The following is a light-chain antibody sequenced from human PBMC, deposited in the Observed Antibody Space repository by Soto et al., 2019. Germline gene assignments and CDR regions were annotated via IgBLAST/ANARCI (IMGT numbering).Light chain of an antibody. CDR1: QSICSW. CDR2: DAS. J-gene: IGKJ1*01. V-gene: IGKV1-5*01. Sequence: DIQMTQSPPTLSASVGDRVTITCRASQSICSWLAWYQQKPGKAPKLLIYDASNLESGVPSRFSSSGAGAEIPRSISSLQPDDFETDYCQQYRTYTWTFSQGTKVDIK. CDR3: QQYRTYTWT.